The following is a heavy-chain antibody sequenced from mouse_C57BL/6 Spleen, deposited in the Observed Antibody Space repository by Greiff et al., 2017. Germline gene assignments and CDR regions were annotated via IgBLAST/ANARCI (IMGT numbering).Heavy chain of an antibody. D-gene: IGHD6-1*01. V-gene: IGHV1-59*01. CDR3: ARGSKGGYFDY. J-gene: IGHJ2*01. CDR1: GYTFTSYW. Sequence: VQLQQPGAELVRPGTSVKLSCKASGYTFTSYWMHWVKQRPGQGLEWIGVIDPSDSYTNYNQKFKGKATLTVDTSSSTAYMQLSSLTSEDSAVYYCARGSKGGYFDYWGQGTTLTVSS. CDR2: IDPSDSYT.